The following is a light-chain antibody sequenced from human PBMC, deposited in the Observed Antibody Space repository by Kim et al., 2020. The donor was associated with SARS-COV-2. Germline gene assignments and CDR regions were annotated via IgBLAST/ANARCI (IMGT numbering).Light chain of an antibody. CDR3: QQYGASPWT. V-gene: IGKV3-20*01. Sequence: SPVERATLSRRASQSVSSSYLAWYQQKPGQAPRLLIYGASNRATGIPDRFSGSGSGTDFSLTISRLEPEDFAVYYCQQYGASPWTFGQGTKVDIK. J-gene: IGKJ1*01. CDR1: QSVSSSY. CDR2: GAS.